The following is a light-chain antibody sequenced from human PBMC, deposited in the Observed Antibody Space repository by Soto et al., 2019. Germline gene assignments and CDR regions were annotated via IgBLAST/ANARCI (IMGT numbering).Light chain of an antibody. CDR2: DAS. V-gene: IGKV3-20*01. J-gene: IGKJ4*01. CDR3: QQYASSPLT. Sequence: EIVLTQSPGTLSVSPGERATLSCRASPSVGRNYLAWYQQKPGQAPRLLIYDASSRATGIPDRFSGSGSGTDFTLTISRLEPEDFAVYYCQQYASSPLTFGGGTKVETK. CDR1: PSVGRNY.